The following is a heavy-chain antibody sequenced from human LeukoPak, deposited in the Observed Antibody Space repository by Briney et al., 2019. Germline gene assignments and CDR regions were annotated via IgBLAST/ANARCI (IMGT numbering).Heavy chain of an antibody. V-gene: IGHV4-4*02. Sequence: PSGTLSLTCGVSGGSISSTNWWTWVRQPPGGGLEWFGEVHLSGRTHYNPSLESRVTMSVDMSENHISLKLSSVTAADTAVYYCASAKLGIFYYYGMDVWGQGTTVTVSS. D-gene: IGHD7-27*01. CDR2: VHLSGRT. J-gene: IGHJ6*02. CDR3: ASAKLGIFYYYGMDV. CDR1: GGSISSTNW.